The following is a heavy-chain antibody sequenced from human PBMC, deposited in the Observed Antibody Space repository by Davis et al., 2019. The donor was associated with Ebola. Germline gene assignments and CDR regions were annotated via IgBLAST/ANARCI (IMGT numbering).Heavy chain of an antibody. CDR1: GGSISGYY. CDR2: IYTSGST. J-gene: IGHJ1*01. V-gene: IGHV4-4*07. Sequence: SETLSLTCTVSGGSISGYYWSWIRQPAGRGLEWIGRIYTSGSTNYNPSLKRRVTISVDTSKNQFSLKLSSVTAADTAVYYCARGVFRSIFSSGWFGEYFQHWGQGTLVTVSS. CDR3: ARGVFRSIFSSGWFGEYFQH. D-gene: IGHD6-19*01.